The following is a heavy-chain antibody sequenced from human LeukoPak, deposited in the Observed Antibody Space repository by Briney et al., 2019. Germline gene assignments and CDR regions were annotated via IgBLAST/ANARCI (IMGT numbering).Heavy chain of an antibody. CDR3: ARVPTTIHPASSAFDI. D-gene: IGHD5-12*01. CDR1: GYTFTGYY. V-gene: IGHV1-2*02. J-gene: IGHJ3*02. CDR2: INPNSGGT. Sequence: ASVKVSCKASGYTFTGYYMHWVRQAPGQGLEWMGWINPNSGGTNYAQKFQGRVTMTRDTSISTAYMELSRLRSDDTAVYYCARVPTTIHPASSAFDIWGQGTMVTVSS.